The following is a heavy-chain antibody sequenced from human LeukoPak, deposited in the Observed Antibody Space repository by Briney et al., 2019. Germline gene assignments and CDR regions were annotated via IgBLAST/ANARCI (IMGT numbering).Heavy chain of an antibody. CDR2: IYPGDSDT. J-gene: IGHJ6*02. CDR3: ARAGDYGPYYYYYGMDV. V-gene: IGHV5-51*01. CDR1: GYSFTSYW. Sequence: GESLKISCKASGYSFTSYWIGWVRQMPGKGLEWMGIIYPGDSDTRYSPSFQGQVTISADKSISTAYLQWSSLKASDTAMYYCARAGDYGPYYYYYGMDVWGQGTTVTVSS. D-gene: IGHD4-17*01.